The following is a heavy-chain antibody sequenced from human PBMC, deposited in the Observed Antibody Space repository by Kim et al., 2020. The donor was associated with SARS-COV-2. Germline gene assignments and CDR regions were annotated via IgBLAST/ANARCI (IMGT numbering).Heavy chain of an antibody. J-gene: IGHJ4*02. D-gene: IGHD6-19*01. CDR2: IYHSGST. Sequence: SETLSLTCAVSGGSISSSNWWSWVRQPPGKGLEWIGEIYHSGSTNYNPSLKSRVTISVDKSKNQFSLKLSSVTAADTAVYYCAREENSSGWYAQKGGYYFDYWGQGTLVTVSS. CDR1: GGSISSSNW. V-gene: IGHV4-4*02. CDR3: AREENSSGWYAQKGGYYFDY.